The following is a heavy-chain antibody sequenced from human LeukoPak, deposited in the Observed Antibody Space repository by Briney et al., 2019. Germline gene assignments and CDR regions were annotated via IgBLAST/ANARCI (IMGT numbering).Heavy chain of an antibody. D-gene: IGHD3-16*02. CDR3: ASSYYVWGSYRLYYFDY. V-gene: IGHV1-69*05. J-gene: IGHJ4*02. CDR1: GGTFSSYA. CDR2: IIPIFGTA. Sequence: SVKVSCKASGGTFSSYAISWVRQAPGQGLEWIGGIIPIFGTANYAQKFQGRVTITTDESTSTAYMELSSLRSEDTAVYYSASSYYVWGSYRLYYFDYWGQGTLVTVSS.